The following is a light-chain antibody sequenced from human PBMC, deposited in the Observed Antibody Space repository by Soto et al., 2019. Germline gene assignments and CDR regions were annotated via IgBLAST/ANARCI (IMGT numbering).Light chain of an antibody. CDR2: DVS. CDR1: SSDVGGYIY. CDR3: SSYTTSNTRQIV. Sequence: QSVLTQPASVSGSPGQSITISCTGTSSDVGGYIYVSWYQHHPGKAPKLMIYDVSNRPSGVSNRFCGSKSGNTASLTISGLQPEDEADYYCSSYTTSNTRQIVFGTGTKVTVL. J-gene: IGLJ1*01. V-gene: IGLV2-14*03.